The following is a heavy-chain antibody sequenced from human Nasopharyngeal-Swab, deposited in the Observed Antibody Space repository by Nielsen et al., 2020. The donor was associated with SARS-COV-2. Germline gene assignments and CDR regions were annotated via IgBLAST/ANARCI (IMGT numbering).Heavy chain of an antibody. D-gene: IGHD6-13*01. V-gene: IGHV3-23*01. CDR3: AKDSQLYSSSWFPD. CDR1: GFTFSSYA. CDR2: ISGSGGGT. Sequence: GESLKISCAASGFTFSSYAMSWVRQAPGKGLEWVSAISGSGGGTYYADSVKGRFTISRDNSKNTLYLQMNSLRAEDTAVYYCAKDSQLYSSSWFPDWGQGTLVTVSS. J-gene: IGHJ4*02.